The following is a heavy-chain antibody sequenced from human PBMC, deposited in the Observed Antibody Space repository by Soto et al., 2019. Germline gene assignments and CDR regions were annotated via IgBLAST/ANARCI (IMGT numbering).Heavy chain of an antibody. CDR1: GVPIRSYF. V-gene: IGHV3-30*18. J-gene: IGHJ6*02. Sequence: QVHLQESGPGLVKPSETLSLTCTVSGVPIRSYFWSWIRQAPGKGLEWVAVISHDGSNKYYAESVKGRFIISRDKSENTLYLQMNSLRAEDTALYYCAKDLGSGKPYYYYAMDVWGQGTTVTVSS. CDR2: ISHDGSNK. CDR3: AKDLGSGKPYYYYAMDV. D-gene: IGHD3-10*01.